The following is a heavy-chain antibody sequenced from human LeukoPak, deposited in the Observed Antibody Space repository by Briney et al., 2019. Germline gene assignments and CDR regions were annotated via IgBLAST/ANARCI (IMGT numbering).Heavy chain of an antibody. CDR3: AAHLWFGVDVFGI. V-gene: IGHV3-7*01. J-gene: IGHJ3*02. D-gene: IGHD3-10*01. CDR2: IEQDGSEK. CDR1: GFTFSSYW. Sequence: GGSLRLSCAASGFTFSSYWMSWVRQAPGKGLEWVANIEQDGSEKYYVDSVKGRFTISRDNAKNSLYLQMNSLRAEDTAVYYCAAHLWFGVDVFGIWGQGTMVTVSS.